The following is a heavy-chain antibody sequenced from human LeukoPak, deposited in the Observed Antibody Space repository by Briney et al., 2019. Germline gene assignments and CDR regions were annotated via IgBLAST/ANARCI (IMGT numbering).Heavy chain of an antibody. CDR3: TKGGLKVDHWYYYYMDV. V-gene: IGHV1-69*01. Sequence: SVKVSCKASGGTFSNYAISWVRQAPGQGLEWMGGIIPIFGTANYAQKFQGRVTITADESTSTAYMELGSLRSEDTAVYYCTKGGLKVDHWYYYYMDVWGKGTTVTISS. CDR2: IIPIFGTA. CDR1: GGTFSNYA. J-gene: IGHJ6*03.